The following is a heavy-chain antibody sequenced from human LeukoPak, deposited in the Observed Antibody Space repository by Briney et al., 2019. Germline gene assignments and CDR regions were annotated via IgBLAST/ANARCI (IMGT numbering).Heavy chain of an antibody. V-gene: IGHV3-48*01. CDR2: ISISSSSI. Sequence: GRSLRLSCTASGFTFNTYSIHWVRQAPGKGLEWVSYISISSSSIYYADSVKGRFTISRDNAKNSLYLQMNSLRAEDTALYYCARGPPLFDPWGQGTLVTVSS. CDR1: GFTFNTYS. J-gene: IGHJ5*02. CDR3: ARGPPLFDP.